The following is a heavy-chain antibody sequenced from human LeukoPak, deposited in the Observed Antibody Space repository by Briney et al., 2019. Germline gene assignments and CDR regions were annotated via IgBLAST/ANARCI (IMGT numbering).Heavy chain of an antibody. J-gene: IGHJ4*02. CDR1: GGSISSYY. V-gene: IGHV4-59*01. D-gene: IGHD3-22*01. CDR2: IYYSGST. Sequence: SETPSLTCTVSGGSISSYYWSWIRQPPGKGLEWIGYIYYSGSTNYNPSLKSRVTISVDTSKNQFSLKLSSVTAADTAVYYCARGYYYDSSGYYPFDYWGQGTLVTVSS. CDR3: ARGYYYDSSGYYPFDY.